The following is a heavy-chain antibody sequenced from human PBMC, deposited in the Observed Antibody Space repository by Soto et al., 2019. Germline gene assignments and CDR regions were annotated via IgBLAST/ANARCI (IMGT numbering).Heavy chain of an antibody. V-gene: IGHV1-18*04. J-gene: IGHJ3*02. CDR3: ARAGYCGGDCYYAFDI. CDR2: ISAYNGNT. Sequence: QVQLVQSGAEVKKPGASVKVSCKASGYTFTGYGISWVRQAPGQGLEWMGWISAYNGNTNYAQKLQGRVTMTTDTSTSTAYMELGSLRSDDTAVYFCARAGYCGGDCYYAFDIWGQGTMVTVSS. D-gene: IGHD2-21*02. CDR1: GYTFTGYG.